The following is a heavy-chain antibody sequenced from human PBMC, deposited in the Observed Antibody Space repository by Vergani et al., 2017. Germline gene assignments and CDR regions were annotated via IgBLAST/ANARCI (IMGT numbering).Heavy chain of an antibody. V-gene: IGHV4-30-4*08. CDR3: ARDKHYYDSSGYYYAFDI. CDR1: GGSVSSGDHY. Sequence: QVQLQESGPGLVKPSQTLSLTCTVSGGSVSSGDHYWSWIRQPPGKGLEWIGYIYYSGSTYYNPSLKSRLTISVDTSKNQFSLKLSSVTAADTAVYYCARDKHYYDSSGYYYAFDIWGQGTMVTVSS. D-gene: IGHD3-22*01. CDR2: IYYSGST. J-gene: IGHJ3*02.